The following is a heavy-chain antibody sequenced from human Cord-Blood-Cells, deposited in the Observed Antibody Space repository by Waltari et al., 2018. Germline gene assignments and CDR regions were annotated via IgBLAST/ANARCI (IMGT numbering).Heavy chain of an antibody. D-gene: IGHD3-3*01. V-gene: IGHV4-39*01. CDR2: IYYSGST. CDR1: GGSISSSSYY. J-gene: IGHJ5*02. CDR3: ARRTYDFWSGYPNWFDP. Sequence: QLQLQESGPGLVKPSETLSLTCIVSGGSISSSSYYWGWIRQPPGEGLEWNGSIYYSGSTYYNPSLECRVTISVHTSKNQFSLKLSSVTAADTAVYYCARRTYDFWSGYPNWFDPWGQGTLVTVCS.